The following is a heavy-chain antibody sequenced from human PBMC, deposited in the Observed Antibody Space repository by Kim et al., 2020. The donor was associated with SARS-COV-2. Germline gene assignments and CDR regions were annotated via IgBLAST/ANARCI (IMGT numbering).Heavy chain of an antibody. Sequence: LKSRVTISVDTSKNQFSLKLSSVTAADTAVYYCARTRAYYDILTGYYSDYWGQGTLVTVSS. V-gene: IGHV4-34*01. D-gene: IGHD3-9*01. J-gene: IGHJ4*02. CDR3: ARTRAYYDILTGYYSDY.